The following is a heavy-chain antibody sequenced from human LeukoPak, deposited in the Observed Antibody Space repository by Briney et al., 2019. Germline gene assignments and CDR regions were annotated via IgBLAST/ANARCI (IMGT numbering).Heavy chain of an antibody. CDR2: INPNSGGT. CDR3: VRGDTAMVAGGGDY. V-gene: IGHV1-2*02. J-gene: IGHJ4*02. CDR1: GYSFTGYY. D-gene: IGHD5-18*01. Sequence: GASVKVSCKASGYSFTGYYMHWVRQAPGQGLEWMGWINPNSGGTKYAQKFKGRVTMTRDTSISTAYMELSRLRSYDTAVYYWVRGDTAMVAGGGDYWGQGTLVTVSS.